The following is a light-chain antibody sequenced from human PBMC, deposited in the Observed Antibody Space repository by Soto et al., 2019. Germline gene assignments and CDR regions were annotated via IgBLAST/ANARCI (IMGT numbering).Light chain of an antibody. V-gene: IGLV7-46*01. CDR3: LLSYGGARV. J-gene: IGLJ3*02. CDR2: ATS. Sequence: QAVVTQEPSLAVSPGGTVTLSCGSSTGAVTSGHYPFWFQQKPGQAPRTLIYATSNTHSWTPARFSGSLLGGKAALTLSGAQPEDEAEYYCLLSYGGARVFGGGTKVTVL. CDR1: TGAVTSGHY.